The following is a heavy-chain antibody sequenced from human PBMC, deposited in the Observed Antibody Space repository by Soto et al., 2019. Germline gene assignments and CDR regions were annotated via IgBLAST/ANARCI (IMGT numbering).Heavy chain of an antibody. CDR2: IYYSGST. CDR3: ATNGGYYDTSGPKYFQH. CDR1: GGSISSGGYY. J-gene: IGHJ1*01. Sequence: SETLSLTCTVSGGSISSGGYYWNWIRQHPGKGLECIGYIYYSGSTCYNPSLKSRVTISVDTSKNQFSLKLSSVTAADTAVYYCATNGGYYDTSGPKYFQHWGQGTLVTVSS. V-gene: IGHV4-31*03. D-gene: IGHD3-22*01.